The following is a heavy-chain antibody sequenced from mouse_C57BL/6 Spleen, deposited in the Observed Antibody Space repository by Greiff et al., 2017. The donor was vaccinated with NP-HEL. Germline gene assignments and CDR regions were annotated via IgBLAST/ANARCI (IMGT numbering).Heavy chain of an antibody. Sequence: VQLQQPGAELVRPGSSVKLSCKASGYTFTSYWMHWVKQRPIQGLEWIGNIDPSDSGTHYNQKFKDKATLTVDKSSSTAYMQLSSLTSEDSAVYYCARSATGYAMDYWGQGTSVTVSS. D-gene: IGHD4-1*02. CDR3: ARSATGYAMDY. J-gene: IGHJ4*01. CDR1: GYTFTSYW. V-gene: IGHV1-52*01. CDR2: IDPSDSGT.